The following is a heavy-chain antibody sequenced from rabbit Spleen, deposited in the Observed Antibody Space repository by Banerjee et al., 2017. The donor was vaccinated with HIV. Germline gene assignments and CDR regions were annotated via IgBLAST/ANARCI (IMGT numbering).Heavy chain of an antibody. J-gene: IGHJ4*01. CDR1: GFSFSSRYY. CDR3: ARDLTDVIGWNFGW. Sequence: QSLEESGGDLVKPGASLTLTCTASGFSFSSRYYMCWVRQAPGKGLEWIGRVGSGATGNTYYASWAKGRFTISKTSSTTVTLQVTSLTAADTATYFCARDLTDVIGWNFGWWGPGTLVTVS. V-gene: IGHV1S40*01. D-gene: IGHD1-1*01. CDR2: VGSGATGNT.